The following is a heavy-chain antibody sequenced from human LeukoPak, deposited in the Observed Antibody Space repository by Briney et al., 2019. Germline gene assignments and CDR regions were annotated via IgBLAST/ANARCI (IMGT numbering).Heavy chain of an antibody. Sequence: GASVKVSCKASGYTFTTYGIGWVLQAPGQGLEWMGWISGYNGNTNYAQKFQGRVTMTTDTSTSTAYMELRSLRSDDTAVYYCARTSHESVLYWSDPWGQGTLVNVSS. V-gene: IGHV1-18*01. CDR1: GYTFTTYG. CDR3: ARTSHESVLYWSDP. CDR2: ISGYNGNT. J-gene: IGHJ5*02. D-gene: IGHD3-16*01.